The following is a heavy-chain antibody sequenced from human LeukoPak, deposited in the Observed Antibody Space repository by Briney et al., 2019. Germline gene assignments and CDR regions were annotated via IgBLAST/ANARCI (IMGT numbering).Heavy chain of an antibody. J-gene: IGHJ4*02. CDR3: ARQTYGSGSYYNLDC. V-gene: IGHV4-39*01. D-gene: IGHD3-10*01. Sequence: PSETLSLTCSVSGGSISSSTSYWGWLRQPPGKGLEWIGTIYYSGSTYYNPSPKSRVTISVDTSKNQFSLKLGSVTAADTAVYYCARQTYGSGSYYNLDCWGQGTLVTVSS. CDR2: IYYSGST. CDR1: GGSISSSTSY.